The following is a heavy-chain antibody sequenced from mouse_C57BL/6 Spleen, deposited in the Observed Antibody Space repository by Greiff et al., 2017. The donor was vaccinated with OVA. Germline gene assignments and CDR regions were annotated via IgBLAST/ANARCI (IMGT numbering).Heavy chain of an antibody. J-gene: IGHJ2*01. CDR1: GYTFTTYP. V-gene: IGHV1-47*01. Sequence: QVQLQQSGAELVKPGASVKMSCKASGYTFTTYPIEWMKQNHGKSLEWIGNFHPYNDDTKYNEKFKGKATLTADKSSSTAYMQFSSLTSEDSAIYYCARAYFDYWGQGTTLTVSS. CDR2: FHPYNDDT. CDR3: ARAYFDY.